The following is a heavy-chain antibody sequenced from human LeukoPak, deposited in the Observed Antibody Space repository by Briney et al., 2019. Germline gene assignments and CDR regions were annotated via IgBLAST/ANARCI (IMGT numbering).Heavy chain of an antibody. V-gene: IGHV3-7*01. J-gene: IGHJ5*02. Sequence: HSGGSLRLSCAASGFTFSSYWMSWVRQAPGKGLEWVANIKQDGSEKYYVDSVKGRFTISRDNAKNSLYLQMNSLRAEDTAVYYCARDSRVVVINVWFDPWGQGTLVTVSS. D-gene: IGHD3-22*01. CDR2: IKQDGSEK. CDR1: GFTFSSYW. CDR3: ARDSRVVVINVWFDP.